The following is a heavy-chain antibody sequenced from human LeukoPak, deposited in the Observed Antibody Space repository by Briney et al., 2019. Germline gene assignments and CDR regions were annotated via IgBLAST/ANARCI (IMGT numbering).Heavy chain of an antibody. CDR1: GGSFSGYY. Sequence: SETLSLTCAVYGGSFSGYYWSWIRQPPGKGLEWIGEINHSGSTNYNPSLKSRVTISVGTSKNQFSLKLSSVTAADTAVYYCARSSRTIFGVVIIPFDYWGQGTLVTVSS. D-gene: IGHD3-3*01. V-gene: IGHV4-34*01. CDR2: INHSGST. J-gene: IGHJ4*02. CDR3: ARSSRTIFGVVIIPFDY.